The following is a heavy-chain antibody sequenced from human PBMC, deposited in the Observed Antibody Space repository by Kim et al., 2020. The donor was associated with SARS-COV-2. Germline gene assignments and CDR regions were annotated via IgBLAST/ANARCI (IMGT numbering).Heavy chain of an antibody. CDR3: ARDKDCSSTSCYLYYYYGMDV. Sequence: GGSLRLSCAASGFTFSSYSMNWVRQAPGKGLEWVSYISSSSSTIYYEDSVKGRFTISRDNAKNSLYLQMNSLRDEDTAVYYCARDKDCSSTSCYLYYYYGMDVWGQGTTVTVSS. V-gene: IGHV3-48*02. CDR2: ISSSSSTI. D-gene: IGHD2-2*01. CDR1: GFTFSSYS. J-gene: IGHJ6*02.